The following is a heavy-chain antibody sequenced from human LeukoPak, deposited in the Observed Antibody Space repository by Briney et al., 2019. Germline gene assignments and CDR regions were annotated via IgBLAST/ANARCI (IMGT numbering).Heavy chain of an antibody. Sequence: SVKVSCKASGGTFSSYAISWVRQAPGQGLEWMGGIIPIFGTANYAQKFQGRVTITADESTSTAYMELSSLRSEDAAVYYCARGDFWSGYTSPYYYGMDVWGQGTTVTVSS. J-gene: IGHJ6*02. CDR2: IIPIFGTA. CDR1: GGTFSSYA. D-gene: IGHD3-3*01. CDR3: ARGDFWSGYTSPYYYGMDV. V-gene: IGHV1-69*13.